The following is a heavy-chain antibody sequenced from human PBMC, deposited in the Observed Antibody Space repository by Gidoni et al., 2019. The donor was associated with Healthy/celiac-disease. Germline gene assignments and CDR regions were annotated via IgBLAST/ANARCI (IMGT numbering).Heavy chain of an antibody. D-gene: IGHD6-13*01. CDR2: TYYRSKWYN. J-gene: IGHJ4*02. CDR3: ARARLEIAAAGAGFDY. V-gene: IGHV6-1*01. Sequence: QVQLQQSGPGLVKPSQTLSLTCAISGDRVASNSDAWNWIRQSPSRGLEWLGRTYYRSKWYNDYAVSVKSRITINPDTSKNQFSLQLNSVTPEDTAVYYCARARLEIAAAGAGFDYWGQGTLVTVSS. CDR1: GDRVASNSDA.